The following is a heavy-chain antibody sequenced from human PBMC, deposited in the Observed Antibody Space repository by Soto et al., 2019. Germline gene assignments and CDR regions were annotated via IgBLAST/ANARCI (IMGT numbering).Heavy chain of an antibody. CDR2: IIPIFGTA. CDR1: GGTFSSYA. Sequence: SVKVSCKASGGTFSSYAISWVRQAPGQGLEWMGGIIPIFGTANYAQKFQGRVTITADESTSTAYMELGSLRSEDTAVYYCGKSDFWSGPTHWGQGTLVTVSS. D-gene: IGHD3-3*01. CDR3: GKSDFWSGPTH. J-gene: IGHJ4*02. V-gene: IGHV1-69*13.